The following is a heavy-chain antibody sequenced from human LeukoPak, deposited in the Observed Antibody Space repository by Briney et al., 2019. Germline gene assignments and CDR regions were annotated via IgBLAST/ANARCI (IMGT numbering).Heavy chain of an antibody. CDR3: ARGGADIVVVPAAMGGSYFRSYYMDV. CDR2: IYYSGST. D-gene: IGHD2-2*01. Sequence: SETLSLTCTVSGGSISSYYWSWIRQPPGKGLEWIGYIYYSGSTNYNPSLKSRVTISVDTSKNQFPLKLSSVTAADTAVYYCARGGADIVVVPAAMGGSYFRSYYMDVWGKGTTVTISS. V-gene: IGHV4-59*01. J-gene: IGHJ6*03. CDR1: GGSISSYY.